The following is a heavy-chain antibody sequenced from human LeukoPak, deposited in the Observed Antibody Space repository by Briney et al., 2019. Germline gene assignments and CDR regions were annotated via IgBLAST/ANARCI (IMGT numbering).Heavy chain of an antibody. J-gene: IGHJ4*02. CDR3: ARDKYSGSYTPWNYFDY. CDR1: GFTVSSSY. Sequence: GGSLRLSCAASGFTVSSSYMSWVRQAPGRGLEWVSVIYSGGDTYYADSVKGRFTISRDNSKNTLYLQMISLRAEDTAMYYCARDKYSGSYTPWNYFDYWGQGTLVTVSS. D-gene: IGHD1-26*01. CDR2: IYSGGDT. V-gene: IGHV3-53*01.